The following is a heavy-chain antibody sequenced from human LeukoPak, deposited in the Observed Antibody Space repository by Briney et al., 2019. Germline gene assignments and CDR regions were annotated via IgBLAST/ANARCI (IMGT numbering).Heavy chain of an antibody. CDR1: GYTFTGYY. Sequence: ASVKVSCKASGYTFTGYYMHWVRQAPGQGLEWMGWINPNSGGTNYAQKFQGRVTMTRDTSISTAYMELSRLRSDDTAVYYCARGRIMITLGGDGAFDIWGQGTVATVSS. D-gene: IGHD3-16*01. CDR3: ARGRIMITLGGDGAFDI. V-gene: IGHV1-2*02. CDR2: INPNSGGT. J-gene: IGHJ3*02.